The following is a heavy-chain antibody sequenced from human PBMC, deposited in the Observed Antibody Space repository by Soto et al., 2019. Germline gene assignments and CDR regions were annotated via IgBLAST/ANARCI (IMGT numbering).Heavy chain of an antibody. Sequence: QVQLVESGGGVVQPGRSLRLSCAASGFTFSSYGMHWVRQAPGKGLEWVAVISYDGSNKYYADSVKGRFTISRDNSKNTLYLQMNSLRAEDTAVYYCAKASLGFGELDIDYWGQGTLVTVSS. CDR1: GFTFSSYG. J-gene: IGHJ4*02. CDR3: AKASLGFGELDIDY. D-gene: IGHD3-10*01. V-gene: IGHV3-30*18. CDR2: ISYDGSNK.